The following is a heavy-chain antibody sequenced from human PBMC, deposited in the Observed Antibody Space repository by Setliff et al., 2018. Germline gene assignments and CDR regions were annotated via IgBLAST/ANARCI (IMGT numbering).Heavy chain of an antibody. V-gene: IGHV1-2*06. J-gene: IGHJ3*01. CDR2: IHPNTGST. Sequence: ASVKVSCKTSGYTFTAYYIYWVRQAPGHGLELMGRIHPNTGSTNYLQDFQGRVTITRDTSIYTVYMELTGLTSGDTAVYYRAKQGYSDSLYAFDVWGQGTVVTV. CDR3: AKQGYSDSLYAFDV. CDR1: GYTFTAYY. D-gene: IGHD3-16*02.